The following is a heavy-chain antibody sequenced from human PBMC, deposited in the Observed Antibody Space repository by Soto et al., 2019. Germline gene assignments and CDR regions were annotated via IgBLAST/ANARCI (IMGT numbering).Heavy chain of an antibody. CDR1: GFTFSSYW. J-gene: IGHJ4*02. Sequence: GGSLRLSCTASGFTFSSYWMSWVRQAPGKGLEWVANIKQDGSEKYYVDSVKGRFTISRDNAKNSLYLQMNSLRAEDTAVYYCARDRPYYDILTGYYPDYWGQGTLVTVSS. CDR3: ARDRPYYDILTGYYPDY. CDR2: IKQDGSEK. V-gene: IGHV3-7*01. D-gene: IGHD3-9*01.